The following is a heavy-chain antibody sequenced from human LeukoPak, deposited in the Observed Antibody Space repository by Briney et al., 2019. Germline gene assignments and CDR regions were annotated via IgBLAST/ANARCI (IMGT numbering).Heavy chain of an antibody. CDR1: GFSFSSDG. V-gene: IGHV3-23*01. CDR2: ILGGAGST. CDR3: AHGTMYQLDY. J-gene: IGHJ4*02. D-gene: IGHD2-2*01. Sequence: GGTLRLSCSASGFSFSSDGMSWVRQAPGKGLEWVSGILGGAGSTYYADSVKGRFTISRDNSKNTLYLQMNSLRAEDTAVYYCAHGTMYQLDYWGQGTLVTVSS.